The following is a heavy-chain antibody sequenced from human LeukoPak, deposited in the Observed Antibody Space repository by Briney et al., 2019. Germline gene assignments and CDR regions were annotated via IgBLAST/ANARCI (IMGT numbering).Heavy chain of an antibody. Sequence: PGVSLRRYSAASGFTFSSYSMNWVRQAPGNGLEGVSGINWNGGSTGYADSVKGRFTISRDNAKTSLYLQMNSLRAEDTALYYCARSGYCSGGSCYSAAPITDYWGQGTLVTASS. D-gene: IGHD2-15*01. V-gene: IGHV3-20*03. CDR3: ARSGYCSGGSCYSAAPITDY. CDR2: INWNGGST. J-gene: IGHJ4*02. CDR1: GFTFSSYS.